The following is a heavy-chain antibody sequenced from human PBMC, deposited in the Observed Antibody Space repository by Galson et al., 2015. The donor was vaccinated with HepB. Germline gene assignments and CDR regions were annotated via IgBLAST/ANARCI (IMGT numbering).Heavy chain of an antibody. V-gene: IGHV1-46*01. CDR2: INPSSATT. J-gene: IGHJ5*02. D-gene: IGHD6-13*01. Sequence: SVKVSCKASGDTFTTYYIHWVRQAPGQGLEWMGIINPSSATTTYAQKFQGRVIMTRDTSTSTVYLELSGLRSEDTAVYYCARGLAAASPNNWFDPWGQGTLVTVSS. CDR3: ARGLAAASPNNWFDP. CDR1: GDTFTTYY.